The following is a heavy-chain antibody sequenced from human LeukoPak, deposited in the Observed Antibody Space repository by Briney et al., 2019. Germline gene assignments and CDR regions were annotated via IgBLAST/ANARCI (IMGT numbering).Heavy chain of an antibody. J-gene: IGHJ4*02. V-gene: IGHV3-30*02. Sequence: GGSLRLSCAASGFTSSTYGMHWVRQAPGKGLEWVAFIRSDANNKYYADSLKGRFTISRDNSKNTLYLQMNSLRAEDTAVYYCARQYSSSPTYWGQGTLVTVSS. CDR1: GFTSSTYG. D-gene: IGHD6-13*01. CDR3: ARQYSSSPTY. CDR2: IRSDANNK.